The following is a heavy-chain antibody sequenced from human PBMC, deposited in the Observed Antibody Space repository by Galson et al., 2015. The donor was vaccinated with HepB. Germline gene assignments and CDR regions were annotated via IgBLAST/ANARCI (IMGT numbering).Heavy chain of an antibody. CDR3: ARVGATYSGYYYYYGMDV. CDR1: GYTFTSYA. J-gene: IGHJ6*02. D-gene: IGHD1-26*01. CDR2: INAGNGNT. Sequence: SVKVSCKASGYTFTSYAMHWVRQAPGQRLEWMGWINAGNGNTKYSQKFQGRVTITRDTSASTAYMELSSLRSEDTAVYYCARVGATYSGYYYYYGMDVWGQGTTVTVSS. V-gene: IGHV1-3*01.